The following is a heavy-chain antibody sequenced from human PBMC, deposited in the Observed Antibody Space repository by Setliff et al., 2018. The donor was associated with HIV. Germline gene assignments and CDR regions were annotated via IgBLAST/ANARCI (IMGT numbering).Heavy chain of an antibody. CDR1: GFTFSSYG. D-gene: IGHD5-18*01. V-gene: IGHV3-30*02. J-gene: IGHJ5*02. Sequence: GSLRLSCAASGFTFSSYGMHWVRQPPGKGLEWVAFIRYDGTNKYYADSVKGRFTISRDNSKSTLYLQMNSLRPEDTAVYYCAKSPNRYSPLDWFDPWGQGTLVTVSS. CDR2: IRYDGTNK. CDR3: AKSPNRYSPLDWFDP.